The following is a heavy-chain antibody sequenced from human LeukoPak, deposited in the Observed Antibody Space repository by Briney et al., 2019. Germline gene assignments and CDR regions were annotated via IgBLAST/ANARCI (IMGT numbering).Heavy chain of an antibody. J-gene: IGHJ4*02. CDR3: ASFGGSGYYRTFDY. Sequence: SETLSLTCAVYGGSFSGYYWSWIRQPPGKGLEWIGEINHSGSTNYNPSLKSRVTISVDTSKKQFSLTLSSVAAADTAVYYSASFGGSGYYRTFDYWGQGTLVTVSS. V-gene: IGHV4-34*01. CDR1: GGSFSGYY. CDR2: INHSGST. D-gene: IGHD3-22*01.